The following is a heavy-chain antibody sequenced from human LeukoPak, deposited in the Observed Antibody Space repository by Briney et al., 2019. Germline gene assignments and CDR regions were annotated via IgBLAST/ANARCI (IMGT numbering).Heavy chain of an antibody. CDR2: INPGSGGT. Sequence: GASVKVSCKASGYTFTAYYMHWVRQAPGQGLEWMGWINPGSGGTNYAQKFQGRVIMTRDTSISTAYMELSRLRSDDTAEYYCASPSNYGSGSQLNYWGQGTLVTVSS. V-gene: IGHV1-2*02. CDR1: GYTFTAYY. D-gene: IGHD3-10*01. CDR3: ASPSNYGSGSQLNY. J-gene: IGHJ4*02.